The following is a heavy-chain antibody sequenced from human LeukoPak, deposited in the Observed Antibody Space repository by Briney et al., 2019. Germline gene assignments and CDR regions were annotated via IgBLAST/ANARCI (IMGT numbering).Heavy chain of an antibody. D-gene: IGHD6-19*01. V-gene: IGHV3-23*01. J-gene: IGHJ4*02. CDR2: ISAIGGST. CDR3: AKAQDSSGWYVHFDS. CDR1: GFTFGNYA. Sequence: PGGSLRLSCAASGFTFGNYAMNWVRQGPGKGLEYISGISAIGGSTYDADSVKGRFIISRDYSKNTVYLQMYSLRAADTAVYYCAKAQDSSGWYVHFDSWGQGTLVTVSS.